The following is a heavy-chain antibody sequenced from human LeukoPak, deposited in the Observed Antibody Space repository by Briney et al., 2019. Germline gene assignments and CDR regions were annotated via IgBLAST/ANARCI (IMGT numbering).Heavy chain of an antibody. CDR3: ARGGPLLWFWELRDWFDP. V-gene: IGHV1-8*01. J-gene: IGHJ5*02. CDR1: GYTFTSYD. D-gene: IGHD3-10*01. CDR2: MNPNSGNT. Sequence: ASVKVSCKASGYTFTSYDINWVRQATGQGLEWMGWMNPNSGNTGYAQKFQGRVTMTRNTSISTAYMELSSLRSEDTAVYYCARGGPLLWFWELRDWFDPWGQGTLVTVSS.